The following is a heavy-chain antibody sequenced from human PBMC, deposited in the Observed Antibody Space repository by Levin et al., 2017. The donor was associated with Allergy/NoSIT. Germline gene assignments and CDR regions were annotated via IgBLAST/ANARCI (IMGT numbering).Heavy chain of an antibody. CDR2: INPNSGGT. CDR3: AALPVAATPDY. J-gene: IGHJ4*02. D-gene: IGHD6-19*01. Sequence: GESLKISCKASGYTFTGYYMHWVRQAPGQGLEWMGWINPNSGGTNYAQKFQGRVTMTRDTSISTAYMELSRLRSDDTAVYYCAALPVAATPDYWGQGTLVTVSS. V-gene: IGHV1-2*02. CDR1: GYTFTGYY.